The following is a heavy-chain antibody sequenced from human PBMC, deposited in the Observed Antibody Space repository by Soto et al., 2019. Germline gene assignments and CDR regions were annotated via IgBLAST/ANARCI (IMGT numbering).Heavy chain of an antibody. CDR1: GFTFNTFG. J-gene: IGHJ4*02. CDR2: ISYDGSEN. Sequence: QVQLVESGGGVAQPGGSLRLSCVTSGFTFNTFGMNWVRQAPGKGLEWVASISYDGSENYYADSVKGRFTISRDTSQNTLFLQLNSLRVEDTTLYFCARDSKASVYYYYASGYAFTHWGQVTLLIGST. D-gene: IGHD3-22*01. CDR3: ARDSKASVYYYYASGYAFTH. V-gene: IGHV3-30*03.